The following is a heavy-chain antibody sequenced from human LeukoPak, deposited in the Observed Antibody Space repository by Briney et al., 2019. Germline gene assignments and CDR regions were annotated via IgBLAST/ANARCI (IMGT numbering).Heavy chain of an antibody. J-gene: IGHJ4*02. V-gene: IGHV1-69*01. CDR1: GGTLSSYA. D-gene: IGHD3-3*01. CDR2: IIPIFGTA. Sequence: ASVKVSCTASGGTLSSYAISWVRQAPGQGLEWMGGIIPIFGTANYAQKFQGRVTITADESTSTAYMELSSLRSEDTAVYYCARDGEVGPDYWGQGTLVTVSS. CDR3: ARDGEVGPDY.